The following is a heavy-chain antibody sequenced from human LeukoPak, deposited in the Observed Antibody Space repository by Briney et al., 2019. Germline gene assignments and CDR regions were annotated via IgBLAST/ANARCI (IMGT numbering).Heavy chain of an antibody. D-gene: IGHD1-26*01. V-gene: IGHV4-39*01. CDR1: GGSISSSSYY. CDR2: IYYSGST. J-gene: IGHJ4*02. CDR3: ARHVTLIVGGTAFDY. Sequence: SQTLSLTCTVSGGSISSSSYYWGWIRQPPGKGLEWIGSIYYSGSTYYNPSLKSRVTISVDTSKNQFSLKLSSVTAADTAVYYCARHVTLIVGGTAFDYWGQGTLVTVSS.